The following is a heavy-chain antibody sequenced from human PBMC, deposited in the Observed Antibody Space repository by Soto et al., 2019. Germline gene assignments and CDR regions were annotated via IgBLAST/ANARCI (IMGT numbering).Heavy chain of an antibody. V-gene: IGHV4-31*03. CDR1: GGSISSGGYY. D-gene: IGHD6-6*01. CDR2: IYYSGST. Sequence: SETLSLTCTVSGGSISSGGYYWSWIRQHPGKGLEWIGYIYYSGSTYYNPSLKSRVTISVDTSKNQFSLKLSSVTAADTAVYYCARQISSSSLNWFDPWGQGTLVTVSS. CDR3: ARQISSSSLNWFDP. J-gene: IGHJ5*02.